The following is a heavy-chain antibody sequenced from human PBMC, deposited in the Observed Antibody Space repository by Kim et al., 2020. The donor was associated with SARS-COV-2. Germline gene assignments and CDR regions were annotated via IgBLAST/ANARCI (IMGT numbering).Heavy chain of an antibody. CDR2: IYYSGST. D-gene: IGHD2-15*01. V-gene: IGHV4-61*01. CDR3: ARDYCSGGSCYLDY. CDR1: GGSVSSGSYY. J-gene: IGHJ4*02. Sequence: SETLSLTCTVSGGSVSSGSYYWSWIRQPPGKGLEWIGYIYYSGSTNYNPSLKSRVTISVDTSKNQFSLKLSSVTAADTAVYYCARDYCSGGSCYLDYWGQGTLVTVSS.